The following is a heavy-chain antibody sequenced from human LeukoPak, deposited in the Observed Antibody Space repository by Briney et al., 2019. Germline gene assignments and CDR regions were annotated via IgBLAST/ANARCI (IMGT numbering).Heavy chain of an antibody. CDR3: AGSGYNGADY. J-gene: IGHJ4*01. V-gene: IGHV3-23*01. CDR2: FSGSGGGT. CDR1: GFTFSSYA. D-gene: IGHD5-24*01. Sequence: PGGSLRLSCATSGFTFSSYAMSWVRQAPGKGLEWVSSFSGSGGGTYYADSVKGRFTVSRDNSRNTLYLQMNSLRADDTAVYYCAGSGYNGADYLGHGNLVT.